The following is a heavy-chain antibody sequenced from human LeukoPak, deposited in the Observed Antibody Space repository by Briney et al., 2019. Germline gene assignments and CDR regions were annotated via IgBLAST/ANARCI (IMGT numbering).Heavy chain of an antibody. V-gene: IGHV3-23*01. D-gene: IGHD3-22*01. CDR2: ISGSGGST. J-gene: IGHJ4*02. CDR1: GFTFSSYG. CDR3: AKDVYDSSGYYFDY. Sequence: GGSLRLSCAASGFTFSSYGMSWVRQAPGKGLEWVSAISGSGGSTYYADSVKGRFTISRDNSKNTLYLQMNSLRAEDTALYYCAKDVYDSSGYYFDYWGQGTLVTVSS.